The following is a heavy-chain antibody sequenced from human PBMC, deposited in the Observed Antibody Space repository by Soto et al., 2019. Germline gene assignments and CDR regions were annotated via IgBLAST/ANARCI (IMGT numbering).Heavy chain of an antibody. V-gene: IGHV1-69*13. CDR2: IIPIFGTA. J-gene: IGHJ3*02. Sequence: GASVKVSCKASGGTFSSYAISWVRQAPGQGLEWMGGIIPIFGTANYAQKFQGRVTITADESTSTAYMELSSPRSEDTAVYYCASILDLGYCSSTSCHTLGAFDIWGQGTMVTVSS. D-gene: IGHD2-2*01. CDR1: GGTFSSYA. CDR3: ASILDLGYCSSTSCHTLGAFDI.